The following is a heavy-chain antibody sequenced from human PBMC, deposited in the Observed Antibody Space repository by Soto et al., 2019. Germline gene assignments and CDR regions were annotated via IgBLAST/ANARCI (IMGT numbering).Heavy chain of an antibody. V-gene: IGHV4-34*01. CDR3: ARGHRIQSPLDY. D-gene: IGHD2-15*01. J-gene: IGHJ4*02. CDR1: GGSFSGYY. CDR2: INHSGST. Sequence: SETLSLTCAVYGGSFSGYYWSWIRQPPGKGLEWIGEINHSGSTNYNPSLKSRVTISVDTSKNQFSLKLSSATAADTAVYYCARGHRIQSPLDYWGPGTLVTASS.